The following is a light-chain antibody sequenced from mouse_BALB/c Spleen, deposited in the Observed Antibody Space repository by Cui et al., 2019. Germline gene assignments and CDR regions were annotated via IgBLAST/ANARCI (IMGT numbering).Light chain of an antibody. CDR3: QQLYSTPYT. Sequence: DIQLTQSPASQSASLGERVTITCLASQTIGTWLAWYQQKPGKSPQLLIYAATSLADGVPSRFSGSGSGTKFSFKISSLQAEDVVSYYCQQLYSTPYTFGGGTKLEIK. CDR1: QTIGTW. CDR2: AAT. J-gene: IGKJ2*01. V-gene: IGKV12-98*01.